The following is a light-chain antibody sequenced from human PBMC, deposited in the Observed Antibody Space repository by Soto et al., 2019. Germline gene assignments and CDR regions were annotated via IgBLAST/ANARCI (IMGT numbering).Light chain of an antibody. V-gene: IGKV3-11*01. J-gene: IGKJ5*01. CDR3: QQRSNWRIT. CDR1: QSVSSY. CDR2: DAS. Sequence: EIVLTQSPATPSLSPGERANLSCRASQSVSSYLAWYQQKPGQAPRLLIYDASNRATGIPARFSGSGSGTDFTLTISSLEPEEFAVYYCQQRSNWRITFGQGTRLDIK.